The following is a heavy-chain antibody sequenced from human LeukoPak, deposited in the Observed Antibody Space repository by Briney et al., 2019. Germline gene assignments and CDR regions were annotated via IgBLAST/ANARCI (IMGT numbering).Heavy chain of an antibody. D-gene: IGHD3-10*01. J-gene: IGHJ4*02. Sequence: GASVKVSCKASGAAFSSYAISLVRQAPGQGLEWMGGIIPIFGTANYAQKFQGRVTTTTDGSTSTAYMELSSLGSEDTAVYYCARARGDFVPDYWGQGTLVTVSS. CDR2: IIPIFGTA. CDR3: ARARGDFVPDY. CDR1: GAAFSSYA. V-gene: IGHV1-69*05.